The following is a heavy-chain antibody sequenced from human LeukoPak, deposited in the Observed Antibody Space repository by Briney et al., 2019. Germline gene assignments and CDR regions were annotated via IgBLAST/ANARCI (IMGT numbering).Heavy chain of an antibody. Sequence: SVKVSCKASGGTFGSYAISWVRQAPGQGLEWMGGIIPIFGTANYAQKFQGRVTITTDESTSTAHMELSSLRSEDTAVYYCARDRLMVRGVMNMDVWGKGTTVTVSS. CDR2: IIPIFGTA. CDR3: ARDRLMVRGVMNMDV. J-gene: IGHJ6*03. CDR1: GGTFGSYA. D-gene: IGHD3-10*01. V-gene: IGHV1-69*05.